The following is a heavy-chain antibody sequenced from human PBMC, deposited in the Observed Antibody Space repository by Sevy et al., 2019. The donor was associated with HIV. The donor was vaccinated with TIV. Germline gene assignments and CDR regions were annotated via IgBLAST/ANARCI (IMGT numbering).Heavy chain of an antibody. J-gene: IGHJ4*02. CDR2: ISYDGSNK. CDR1: EFTFSSYG. V-gene: IGHV3-30*18. Sequence: GGSLRLSCAASEFTFSSYGMHWVRQAPGKGLEWVAVISYDGSNKYYADSVKGRFTISRDNSKNTLYLQMNSLRAEDTAVYYCAKDLEGWFGFGGLYWGQGTLVTVSS. CDR3: AKDLEGWFGFGGLY. D-gene: IGHD3-10*01.